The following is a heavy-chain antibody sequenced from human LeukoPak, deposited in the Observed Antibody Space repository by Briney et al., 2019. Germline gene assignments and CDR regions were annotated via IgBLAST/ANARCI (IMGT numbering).Heavy chain of an antibody. V-gene: IGHV4-61*02. Sequence: SEALSLTCTVSGGSISSGSYYWSWIRQPAGKGLEWIGRIYTSGSTNYNPSLKSRVTISVDTSKNQFSLKLSSVTAAGTAVYYCAAYYYGSGVFDYWGQGTLVTVSS. CDR1: GGSISSGSYY. D-gene: IGHD3-10*01. CDR3: AAYYYGSGVFDY. J-gene: IGHJ4*02. CDR2: IYTSGST.